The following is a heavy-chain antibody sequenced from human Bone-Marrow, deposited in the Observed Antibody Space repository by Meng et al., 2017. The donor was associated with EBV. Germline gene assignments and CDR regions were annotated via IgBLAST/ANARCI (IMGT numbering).Heavy chain of an antibody. D-gene: IGHD3-10*01. Sequence: QLGAAGVVMSKPGSSVKVSGQTSAGTFSSDAGSWVRQAHGQEGLEWIGGRIPMSGVPYFEQKFQGRLNIIADESTSTHYMELSSLRSEDTAMYFCASESGRGFTPDYWGQGTLVTVSS. CDR1: AGTFSSDA. CDR2: RIPMSGVP. CDR3: ASESGRGFTPDY. V-gene: IGHV1-69*01. J-gene: IGHJ4*02.